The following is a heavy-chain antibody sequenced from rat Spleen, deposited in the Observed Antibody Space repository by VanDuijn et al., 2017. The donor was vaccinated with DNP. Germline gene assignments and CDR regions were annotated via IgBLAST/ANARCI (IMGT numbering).Heavy chain of an antibody. CDR2: ISPSGGST. J-gene: IGHJ2*01. D-gene: IGHD1-4*01. Sequence: VESGGGLVQPGRSLKLSCAASGLTFSNYGLHWIRQAPTKGLEWVASISPSGGSTYYRDSVKGRFTISRDNAKSILYLQMDSLRSEDTATYYCATPLYPGINTFDYWGQGVMVTVSS. CDR1: GLTFSNYG. CDR3: ATPLYPGINTFDY. V-gene: IGHV5-19*01.